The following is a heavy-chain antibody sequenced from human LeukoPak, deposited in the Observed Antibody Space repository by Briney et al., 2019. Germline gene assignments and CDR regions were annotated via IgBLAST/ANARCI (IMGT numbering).Heavy chain of an antibody. Sequence: GSSVKVSCKASGGTFNSNVISWVRQAPGQGLEWMGGIVPIFGSANYAQKFQGRVTITADESTTTAYMELSSLRSEDTAVYYCARVYSSGTYFDYWGQGTLVTVSS. CDR1: GGTFNSNV. CDR2: IVPIFGSA. CDR3: ARVYSSGTYFDY. V-gene: IGHV1-69*01. D-gene: IGHD3-10*01. J-gene: IGHJ4*02.